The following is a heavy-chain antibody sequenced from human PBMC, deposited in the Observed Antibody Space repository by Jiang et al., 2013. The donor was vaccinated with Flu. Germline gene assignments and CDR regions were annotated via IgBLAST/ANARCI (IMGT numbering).Heavy chain of an antibody. CDR1: GYTFTTHF. D-gene: IGHD3-22*01. Sequence: SVRVSCRASGYTFTTHFIHWVRQAPGQGLEWMGVINPSGGSTTYAQRFQGRLILTSDTSTTTVDMDLSSLTSADTAVYYCARSYYYESSGYSLGYYFDYWGQGSLVTVSS. V-gene: IGHV1-46*01. CDR2: INPSGGST. CDR3: ARSYYYESSGYSLGYYFDY. J-gene: IGHJ4*02.